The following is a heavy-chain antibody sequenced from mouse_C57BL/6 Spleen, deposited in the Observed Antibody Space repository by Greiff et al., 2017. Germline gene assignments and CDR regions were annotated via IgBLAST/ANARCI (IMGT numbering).Heavy chain of an antibody. CDR2: INPSSGYT. V-gene: IGHV1-7*01. CDR3: ARRGDGYGYAMDY. D-gene: IGHD2-3*01. Sequence: QVQLQQSGAELAKPGASVKLSCKASGYTFTSYWMHWVKQRPGQGLEWIGYINPSSGYTKYTQKFKDKATLTADKSSSTAYMQLSSLTYEDSAVYYCARRGDGYGYAMDYWGQGTSVTVSS. J-gene: IGHJ4*01. CDR1: GYTFTSYW.